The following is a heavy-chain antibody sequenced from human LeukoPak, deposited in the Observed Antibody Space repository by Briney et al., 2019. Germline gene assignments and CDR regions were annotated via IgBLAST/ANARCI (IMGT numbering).Heavy chain of an antibody. CDR1: GGSISSSSYY. V-gene: IGHV4-39*01. D-gene: IGHD1-26*01. J-gene: IGHJ3*02. CDR3: ASPRFLYSGSYHAGAFDI. Sequence: KASGTLSLTCTVSGGSISSSSYYWGWICQPPGKVLEWIGSIYYSGSTYYNPSLKSRVTISVDTSKNQFSLKLSSVTAADTGVYYCASPRFLYSGSYHAGAFDIWGQGKMVTVSS. CDR2: IYYSGST.